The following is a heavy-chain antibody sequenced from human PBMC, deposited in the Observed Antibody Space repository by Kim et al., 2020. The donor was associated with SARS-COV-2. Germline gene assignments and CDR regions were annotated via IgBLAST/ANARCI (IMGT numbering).Heavy chain of an antibody. Sequence: GGSLRLSCAASGFTFSTYGMHWVRQAPGKGLEWVAFIWYDGSNEYYADSVKGRFTISRDNSKNTLYLQMNSVRAEDTAVYYCARELMPLDYGDYDNYYYYNGMDVWGQGTTVTVSS. J-gene: IGHJ6*02. CDR3: ARELMPLDYGDYDNYYYYNGMDV. CDR2: IWYDGSNE. D-gene: IGHD4-17*01. V-gene: IGHV3-33*01. CDR1: GFTFSTYG.